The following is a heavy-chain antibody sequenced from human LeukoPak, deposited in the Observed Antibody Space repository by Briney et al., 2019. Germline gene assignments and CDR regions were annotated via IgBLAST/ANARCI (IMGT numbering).Heavy chain of an antibody. CDR1: GYTFTGYY. CDR3: ARADFGFGELFPFDY. V-gene: IGHV1-2*02. CDR2: INPNSGGT. Sequence: ASVKVSCKASGYTFTGYYMHWVRQAPGQGLEWMGWINPNSGGTNYAQKFQGRATMTRDTSISTAYMELSRLRSDDTAVYYCARADFGFGELFPFDYWGQGTLVTVSS. J-gene: IGHJ4*02. D-gene: IGHD3-10*01.